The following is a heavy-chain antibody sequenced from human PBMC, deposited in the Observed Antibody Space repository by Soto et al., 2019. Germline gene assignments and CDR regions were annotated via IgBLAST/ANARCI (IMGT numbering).Heavy chain of an antibody. CDR1: GDTFTYG. J-gene: IGHJ6*02. D-gene: IGHD2-2*01. V-gene: IGHV1-69*13. CDR2: IIPIFGTA. Sequence: SVKVSCKASGDTFTYGISWVRQAPGQGLEWMGGIIPIFGTANYAQKFQGRVTITADESTSTAYMELSSLRSEDTAVYYCARHDCISSSCYYYYYYGMDVWGQGTTVTVSS. CDR3: ARHDCISSSCYYYYYYGMDV.